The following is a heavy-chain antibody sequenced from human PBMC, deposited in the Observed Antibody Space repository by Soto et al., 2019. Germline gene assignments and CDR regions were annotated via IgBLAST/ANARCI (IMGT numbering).Heavy chain of an antibody. CDR1: GGTFSSYT. CDR3: ASLLDIVVVPAAMSANDAFDI. V-gene: IGHV1-69*02. D-gene: IGHD2-2*01. CDR2: IIPILGIA. Sequence: QVQLVQSGAEVKKPGSSVKVSCKASGGTFSSYTISWVRQAPGQGLEWMGRIIPILGIANCAQKFQGRVTITADKSTSTAYMELSSLRSEDTAVYYCASLLDIVVVPAAMSANDAFDIWGQGTMVTVSS. J-gene: IGHJ3*02.